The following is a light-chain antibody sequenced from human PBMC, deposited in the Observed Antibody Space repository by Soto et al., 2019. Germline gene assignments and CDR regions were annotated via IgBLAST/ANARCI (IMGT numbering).Light chain of an antibody. J-gene: IGKJ1*01. CDR3: QPLAT. V-gene: IGKV3-20*01. CDR1: QSVRSNY. CDR2: GAS. Sequence: EIVLTQSPGTLSLSPGERVTLSCMASQSVRSNYLAWYRKKVGQAPRLGIDGASRRATGIPDTFSGSGSGTDFTLTISRLEPEDFAMYCCQPLATFGQRTKVEIK.